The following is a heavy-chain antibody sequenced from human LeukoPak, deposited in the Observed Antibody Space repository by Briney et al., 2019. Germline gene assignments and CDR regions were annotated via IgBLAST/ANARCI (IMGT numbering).Heavy chain of an antibody. J-gene: IGHJ4*02. V-gene: IGHV3-30*18. Sequence: GGSLRLSCAASGFTFSSYGMHWVRQAPGKGLECVAVISYDGGNKYYADSVKGRFTISRDNSKNTLYLQMNSLRAEDTAVYYCAKDFAGAVADLWGQGTLVTVSS. CDR2: ISYDGGNK. D-gene: IGHD6-19*01. CDR3: AKDFAGAVADL. CDR1: GFTFSSYG.